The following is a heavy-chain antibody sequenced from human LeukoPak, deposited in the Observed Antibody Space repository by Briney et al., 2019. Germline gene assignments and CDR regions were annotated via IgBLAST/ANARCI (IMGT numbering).Heavy chain of an antibody. CDR2: MNPKSGNT. Sequence: ASVKVSCKTSGYTFTNYDINWVRQATGQRLEWMGWMNPKSGNTGSAQRFQGRVTMTRDTSTSTAYMELSSLRFEDTAVYYCARVWGSIDYWGQGTLVTVSS. CDR1: GYTFTNYD. CDR3: ARVWGSIDY. V-gene: IGHV1-8*01. J-gene: IGHJ4*02. D-gene: IGHD7-27*01.